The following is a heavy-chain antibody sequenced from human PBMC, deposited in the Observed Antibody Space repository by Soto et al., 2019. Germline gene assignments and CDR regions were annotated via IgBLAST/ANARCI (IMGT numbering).Heavy chain of an antibody. CDR2: ISYDGSNK. CDR3: AKDVVVGATPGLGDYYYYYGMDV. D-gene: IGHD1-26*01. J-gene: IGHJ6*02. Sequence: GGSLRLSCAASGFTFSSYGVHWVRQAPGKGLEWVALISYDGSNKYYADSVKGRFTISRDNSKNTLYLQMNSLRAEDTAVYYCAKDVVVGATPGLGDYYYYYGMDVWGQGTTVTVSS. V-gene: IGHV3-30*18. CDR1: GFTFSSYG.